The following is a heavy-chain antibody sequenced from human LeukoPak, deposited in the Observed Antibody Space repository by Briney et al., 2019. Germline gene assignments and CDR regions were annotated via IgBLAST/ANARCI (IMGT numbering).Heavy chain of an antibody. CDR1: GFTFSNHG. J-gene: IGHJ4*02. CDR2: ISGSGGST. V-gene: IGHV3-23*01. Sequence: GGSLRLSCAASGFTFSNHGMIWVRQAPGKGLEWVSVISGSGGSTYYGDSVKGRFTISRDNSKNTLYLQMNSLRAEDTAVYYCARDESRDGYNLFDYWGQGTLVTVSS. D-gene: IGHD5-24*01. CDR3: ARDESRDGYNLFDY.